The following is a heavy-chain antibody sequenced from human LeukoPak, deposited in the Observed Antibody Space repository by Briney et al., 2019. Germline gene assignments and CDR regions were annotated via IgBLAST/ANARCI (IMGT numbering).Heavy chain of an antibody. CDR1: GFTFSSYE. CDR3: SKSLDY. Sequence: GGSLRLSCAASGFTFSSYEMNWVRQAPGKGLEWVSYISSSGSTIYYADSVKGRFTISRDNAKNSLYLQMDSLRVEDTAIYYCSKSLDYWGQGILVTVSS. V-gene: IGHV3-48*03. J-gene: IGHJ4*02. CDR2: ISSSGSTI.